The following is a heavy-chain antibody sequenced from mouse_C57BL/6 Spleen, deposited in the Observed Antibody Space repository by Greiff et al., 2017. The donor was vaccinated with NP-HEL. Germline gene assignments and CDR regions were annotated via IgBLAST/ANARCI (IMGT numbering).Heavy chain of an antibody. CDR3: ARGSSYSYAMDY. V-gene: IGHV1-59*01. CDR2: IDPSDSYT. Sequence: QVQLQQPGAELVRPGASVKLSCKASGYTFTSYWMHWVKQRPGQGLEWIGVIDPSDSYTNYNQKFKGKATLTVDTSSSTAYMQLSSLTSEDSAVYYCARGSSYSYAMDYWGQGTSVTVSS. J-gene: IGHJ4*01. CDR1: GYTFTSYW. D-gene: IGHD1-1*01.